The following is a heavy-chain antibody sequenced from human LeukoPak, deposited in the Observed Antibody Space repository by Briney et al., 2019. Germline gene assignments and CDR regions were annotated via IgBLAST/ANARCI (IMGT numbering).Heavy chain of an antibody. CDR1: GGSISSGGYS. CDR2: IYHSGST. V-gene: IGHV4-30-2*01. CDR3: ARSIFGVVNNAFDI. D-gene: IGHD3-3*01. J-gene: IGHJ3*02. Sequence: SETLSLTCTVSGGSISSGGYSWSWIRQPPGKGLEWIGYIYHSGSTYYNPSLKSRVTTSVDRSKNQFSLKLSSVTAADTAVYYCARSIFGVVNNAFDIWGQGTMVTVSS.